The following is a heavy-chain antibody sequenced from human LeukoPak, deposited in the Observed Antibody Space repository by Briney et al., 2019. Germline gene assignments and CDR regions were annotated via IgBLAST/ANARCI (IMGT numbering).Heavy chain of an antibody. Sequence: QPGGSLRLSCAASGFTFDDYAMHWVRQAPGKGLEWVFLISGDGGSTYYADSVKGRFTISRDNSKNSLYLQMNSLRTEDTALYYCAKDIYGDYSDYMDVLGKGTTVTVSS. CDR3: AKDIYGDYSDYMDV. D-gene: IGHD4-17*01. V-gene: IGHV3-43*02. CDR1: GFTFDDYA. CDR2: ISGDGGST. J-gene: IGHJ6*03.